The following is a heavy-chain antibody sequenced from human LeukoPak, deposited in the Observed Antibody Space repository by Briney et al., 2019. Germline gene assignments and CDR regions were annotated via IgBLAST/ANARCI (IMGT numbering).Heavy chain of an antibody. Sequence: GGSLRLSCAASGFTFSSYWMSWVRQAPGKGLEWVANVKQDGSEKYYVDSVKGRFTISRDNAKNSLYLQMNSLRAEDTAVYYCARVLRFLEWLPSYMDVWGKGTTVTVSS. V-gene: IGHV3-7*01. CDR1: GFTFSSYW. J-gene: IGHJ6*04. CDR3: ARVLRFLEWLPSYMDV. CDR2: VKQDGSEK. D-gene: IGHD3-3*01.